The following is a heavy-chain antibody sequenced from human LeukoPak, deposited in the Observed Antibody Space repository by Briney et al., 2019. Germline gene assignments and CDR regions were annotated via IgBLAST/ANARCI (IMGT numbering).Heavy chain of an antibody. Sequence: GGSLRLSCAASGFTFSSYAMSWVRQAPGKGLEWVSAISGSGGSTYYADSVKGRFTISRDNFKNTLYLQMNGLRLEDTAVYYCATLRDIVVVATTPTDVWGKGTTVIVSS. CDR1: GFTFSSYA. J-gene: IGHJ6*04. CDR2: ISGSGGST. V-gene: IGHV3-23*01. CDR3: ATLRDIVVVATTPTDV. D-gene: IGHD2-2*01.